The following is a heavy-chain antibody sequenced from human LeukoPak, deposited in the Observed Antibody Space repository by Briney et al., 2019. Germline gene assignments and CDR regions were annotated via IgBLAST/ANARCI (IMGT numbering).Heavy chain of an antibody. V-gene: IGHV3-66*01. J-gene: IGHJ4*02. CDR2: IDSGDST. CDR1: GFTLSSNY. Sequence: PGRSLRLSCAASGFTLSSNYMTWVRQAPGKGLEWVSIIDSGDSTYYADSVQGRFTISRDNSRNTLFFEMSSLRPEDTAVYYCVKNGDYNSYFDYWGQGTLVTVSS. CDR3: VKNGDYNSYFDY. D-gene: IGHD2-21*02.